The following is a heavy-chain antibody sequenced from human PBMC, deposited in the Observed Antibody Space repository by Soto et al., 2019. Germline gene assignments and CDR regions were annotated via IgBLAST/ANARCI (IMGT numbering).Heavy chain of an antibody. CDR1: GGTFSNYA. CDR3: ARDNPYTNSFGNWFDP. CDR2: IIPVFGTV. J-gene: IGHJ5*02. D-gene: IGHD6-13*01. Sequence: QVRLVQSGAEVKKPGSSVKVSCTASGGTFSNYAITWLRLAPGQGLEWLGGIIPVFGTVNYAQKFQGRVTITADESMSTAYMELNRLRSEDTAVYYCARDNPYTNSFGNWFDPWGQGTLVIVS. V-gene: IGHV1-69*01.